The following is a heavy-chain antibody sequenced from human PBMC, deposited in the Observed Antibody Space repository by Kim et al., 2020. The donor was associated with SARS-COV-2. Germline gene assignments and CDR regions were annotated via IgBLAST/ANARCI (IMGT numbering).Heavy chain of an antibody. J-gene: IGHJ4*02. CDR2: IWYDGSNK. V-gene: IGHV3-33*01. CDR3: ARGGVGATWGDY. CDR1: GFTFSSYG. Sequence: GGSLRLSCAASGFTFSSYGMHWVRQAPGKGLEWVAVIWYDGSNKYYADSVKGRFTISRDNSKNTLYLQMNSLRAEDTAVYYCARGGVGATWGDYWGQGTLVTVSS. D-gene: IGHD1-26*01.